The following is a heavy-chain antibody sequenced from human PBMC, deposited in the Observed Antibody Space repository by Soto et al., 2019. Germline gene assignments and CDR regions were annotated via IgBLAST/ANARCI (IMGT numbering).Heavy chain of an antibody. Sequence: SETLSLTCTVSGGSISSSSYYWGWIRQPPGKGLEWIGSIYYSGSTYYNPSLKSRVTISVDTSKNQFSLKLSSVTAADTAVYYCARGSYYDYIWGSYRYTTNVDYWGQGTPVTVSS. CDR1: GGSISSSSYY. J-gene: IGHJ4*02. D-gene: IGHD3-16*02. CDR2: IYYSGST. CDR3: ARGSYYDYIWGSYRYTTNVDY. V-gene: IGHV4-39*01.